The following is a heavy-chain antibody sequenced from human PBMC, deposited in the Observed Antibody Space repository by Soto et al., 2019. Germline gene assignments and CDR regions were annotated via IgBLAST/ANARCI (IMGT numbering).Heavy chain of an antibody. CDR1: GYTFTSYG. D-gene: IGHD3-10*01. CDR3: ASRGRVDYYGSGSYSGAFDI. Sequence: ASVKVSCKASGYTFTSYGISWVRQAPGQGLEWMGWISAYNGNTNYAQKLQGRVTMTTDTSTSTAYMELRSLRSDDTAVYYCASRGRVDYYGSGSYSGAFDIWGQGTMVTVSS. V-gene: IGHV1-18*01. J-gene: IGHJ3*02. CDR2: ISAYNGNT.